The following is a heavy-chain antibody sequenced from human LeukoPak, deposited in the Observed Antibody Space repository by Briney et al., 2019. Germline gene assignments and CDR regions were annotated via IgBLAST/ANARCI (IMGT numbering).Heavy chain of an antibody. CDR3: ARLPGTVAV. CDR2: IYYSGST. CDR1: GGSTSRYY. Sequence: SETLSLTCSVSGGSTSRYYWSWIRQPPGKSLEWIGYIYYSGSTTYNPSLKSRVTISIDTSNNRFSLNLTSVTAADTAVYYCARLPGTVAVWGQGTLVIVSS. D-gene: IGHD6-13*01. V-gene: IGHV4-59*08. J-gene: IGHJ1*01.